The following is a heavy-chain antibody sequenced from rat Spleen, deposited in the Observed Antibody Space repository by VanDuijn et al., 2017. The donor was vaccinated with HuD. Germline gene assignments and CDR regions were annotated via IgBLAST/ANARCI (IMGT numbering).Heavy chain of an antibody. CDR3: TTVVGDSYWYFDF. CDR2: INDDGSNT. V-gene: IGHV5-20*01. D-gene: IGHD4-2*01. Sequence: EVQLVESDVGLVQPGRSLKLSCAASGFTFSDYYMAWVRQAPTKGLEWVVSINDDGSNTYYRDSVKGRLTISRDNAKSTLYLQMDSLRSEDTATYYCTTVVGDSYWYFDFWGPGTMVTVSS. CDR1: GFTFSDYY. J-gene: IGHJ1*01.